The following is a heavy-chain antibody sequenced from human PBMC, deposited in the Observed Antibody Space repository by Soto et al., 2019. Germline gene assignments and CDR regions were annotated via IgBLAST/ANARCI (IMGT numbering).Heavy chain of an antibody. CDR3: ARKVITTLEPYYFDY. Sequence: ASETLSLTCTVSGGSISSYYWGWIRQPPGKGLEWIGSIYYSGSTYYNPSLKSRVTISVDTSKNQFSLKLSSVTAADTAVYYCARKVITTLEPYYFDYWGQGTLVTVS. J-gene: IGHJ4*02. D-gene: IGHD3-22*01. V-gene: IGHV4-39*01. CDR1: GGSISSYY. CDR2: IYYSGST.